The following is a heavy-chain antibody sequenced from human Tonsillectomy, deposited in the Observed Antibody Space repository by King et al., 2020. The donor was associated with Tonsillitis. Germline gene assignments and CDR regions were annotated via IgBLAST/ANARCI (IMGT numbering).Heavy chain of an antibody. V-gene: IGHV3-9*01. Sequence: VQLVESGGGLVQPGRSLRLSCAASGFTFDDYAMHWVRQAPGKGLEWVSGISWNSGSIGYADSVKGRFTISRDNAKNSLYLQMNSLRAEDTALYYCATGVEESYYHGMDVWGQGTTVTVSS. CDR3: ATGVEESYYHGMDV. CDR2: ISWNSGSI. J-gene: IGHJ6*02. D-gene: IGHD7-27*01. CDR1: GFTFDDYA.